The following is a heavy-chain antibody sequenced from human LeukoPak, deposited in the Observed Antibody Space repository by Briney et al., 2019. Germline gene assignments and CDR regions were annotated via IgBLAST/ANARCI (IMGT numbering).Heavy chain of an antibody. Sequence: GGSLRLSCSASGFTFSSYAMSWVRQAPGKGLEWVSAISGSGGSTYYADSVKGRFTISRENAKNSLYLQMNSLRAGDTAVYYCARCGSYSFAFDIWGQGTMVTVSS. CDR2: ISGSGGST. D-gene: IGHD1-26*01. CDR1: GFTFSSYA. CDR3: ARCGSYSFAFDI. J-gene: IGHJ3*02. V-gene: IGHV3-23*01.